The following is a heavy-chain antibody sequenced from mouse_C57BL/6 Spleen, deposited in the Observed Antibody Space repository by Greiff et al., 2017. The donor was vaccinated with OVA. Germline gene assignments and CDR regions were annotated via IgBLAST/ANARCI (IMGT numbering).Heavy chain of an antibody. Sequence: QVQLKQPGAELVRPGTSVKLSCKASGYTFTSYWMHWVKQRPGQGLEWIGVIDPSDSYTNYNQKFKGKATLTVDTSSSTAYMQLSSLTSEDSAVDYCARRGKEPYYFDYWGQGTTLTVSS. D-gene: IGHD1-3*01. V-gene: IGHV1-59*01. CDR2: IDPSDSYT. CDR3: ARRGKEPYYFDY. CDR1: GYTFTSYW. J-gene: IGHJ2*01.